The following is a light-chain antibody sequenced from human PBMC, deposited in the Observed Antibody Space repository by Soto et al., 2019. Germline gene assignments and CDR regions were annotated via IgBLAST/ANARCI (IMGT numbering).Light chain of an antibody. CDR2: EVT. CDR3: SSYTGISTYV. Sequence: QSELTQPASVSGSLGQSITISCTGTSSDVGYYNYVSWYQQHPGKAPKLMIYEVTNRPSGVSNRFSGSKSDNTASLTISGLQAEDEADYYCSSYTGISTYVFGTGTKVTVL. V-gene: IGLV2-14*01. J-gene: IGLJ1*01. CDR1: SSDVGYYNY.